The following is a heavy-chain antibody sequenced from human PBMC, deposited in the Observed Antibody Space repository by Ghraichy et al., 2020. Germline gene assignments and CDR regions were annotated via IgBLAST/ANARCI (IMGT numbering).Heavy chain of an antibody. CDR2: IYYSGST. D-gene: IGHD5-24*01. V-gene: IGHV4-39*01. Sequence: SETLSLTCTVSGGSISSSSYYWGWIRQPPGKGLEWIGSIYYSGSTYYNPSLKSRVTISVDTSKNQFSLKLSSVTAADTAVYYCARHVRGNVEMATIWGFEAFDIWGQGTMVTVSS. CDR1: GGSISSSSYY. CDR3: ARHVRGNVEMATIWGFEAFDI. J-gene: IGHJ3*02.